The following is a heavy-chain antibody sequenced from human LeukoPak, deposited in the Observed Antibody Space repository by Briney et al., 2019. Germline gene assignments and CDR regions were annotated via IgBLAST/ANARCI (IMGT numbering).Heavy chain of an antibody. V-gene: IGHV1-69*06. Sequence: ASVKVSCKASGGTFSSYAISWVRQAPGQGLEWMGGIIPIFGTANYAQKFQGRVTITADKSTSTAYMELSSLRSEDTAVYYFASPRTERNQAGRYGSGSPHYMDVWGKGTTVTVSS. D-gene: IGHD3-10*01. J-gene: IGHJ6*03. CDR2: IIPIFGTA. CDR1: GGTFSSYA. CDR3: ASPRTERNQAGRYGSGSPHYMDV.